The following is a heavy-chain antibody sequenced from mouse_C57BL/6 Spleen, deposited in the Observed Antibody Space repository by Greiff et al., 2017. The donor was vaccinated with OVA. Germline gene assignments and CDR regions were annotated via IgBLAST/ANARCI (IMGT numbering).Heavy chain of an antibody. J-gene: IGHJ4*01. CDR2: ISDGGSYT. CDR3: ARGGELPYAMDY. V-gene: IGHV5-4*01. Sequence: EVQLVESGGGLVKPGGSLKLSCAASGFTFSSYAMSWVRQTPEKRLEWVATISDGGSYTYYPDNVKGRFTISSDNAKNNLYLQISDLKSEDTAMNYGARGGELPYAMDYWGQGTSVTVSS. D-gene: IGHD2-1*01. CDR1: GFTFSSYA.